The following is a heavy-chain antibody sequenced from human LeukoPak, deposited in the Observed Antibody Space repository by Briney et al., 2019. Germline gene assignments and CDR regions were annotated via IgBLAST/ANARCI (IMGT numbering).Heavy chain of an antibody. CDR3: ARVVWVLRYSDY. D-gene: IGHD3-9*01. CDR1: GGSISSYY. CDR2: IYYSGST. V-gene: IGHV4-59*12. Sequence: PSETLSLTCTVSGGSISSYYWSWIRQPPGKGLEWIGYIYYSGSTNYNPSLKSRVTISVATSKNQFSLKLSSVTAADTAVYYCARVVWVLRYSDYWGQGTLVTVSS. J-gene: IGHJ4*02.